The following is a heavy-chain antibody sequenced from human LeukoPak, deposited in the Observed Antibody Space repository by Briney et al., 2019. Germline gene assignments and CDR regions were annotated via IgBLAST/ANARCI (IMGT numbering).Heavy chain of an antibody. CDR2: IYYSGST. D-gene: IGHD2-15*01. Sequence: SETLFLTCTVSGGSISSGDYYWSWIRQPPGKGLEWIGYIYYSGSTYYNPSLKSRVTISVDTSKNQFSLKLSSVTAADTAVYYCARELGYCSGGSCYAYYGMDVWGQGTTVTVSS. CDR3: ARELGYCSGGSCYAYYGMDV. J-gene: IGHJ6*02. V-gene: IGHV4-30-4*01. CDR1: GGSISSGDYY.